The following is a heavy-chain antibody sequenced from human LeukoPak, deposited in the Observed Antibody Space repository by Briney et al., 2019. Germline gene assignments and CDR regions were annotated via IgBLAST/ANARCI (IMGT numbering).Heavy chain of an antibody. CDR1: GGSFSGYY. CDR2: INHSGST. D-gene: IGHD2-21*02. V-gene: IGHV4-34*01. J-gene: IGHJ6*02. CDR3: ARVLLFSSYYYYGMDV. Sequence: SETLSLTCAVYGGSFSGYYWSWIRQPPGKGLEWIGEINHSGSTNYNPSLKSRVTISVDTSKNQFSLELSSVTAADTAVYYCARVLLFSSYYYYGMDVWGQGTTVTVSS.